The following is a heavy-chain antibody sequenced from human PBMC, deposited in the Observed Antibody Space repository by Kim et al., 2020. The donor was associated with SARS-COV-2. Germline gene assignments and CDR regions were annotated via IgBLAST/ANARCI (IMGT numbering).Heavy chain of an antibody. J-gene: IGHJ4*02. Sequence: GGSLRLSCVASGFTFNSHVLNWVRQAPGKGLEWVASISGNEKIIHYADSVKGRFTVSRDNAKKSLYLQMDSLRADDTAVYYCARNIPRAYSFGFDYWGQGTRVTVSS. CDR1: GFTFNSHV. CDR2: ISGNEKII. CDR3: ARNIPRAYSFGFDY. V-gene: IGHV3-21*01. D-gene: IGHD5-12*01.